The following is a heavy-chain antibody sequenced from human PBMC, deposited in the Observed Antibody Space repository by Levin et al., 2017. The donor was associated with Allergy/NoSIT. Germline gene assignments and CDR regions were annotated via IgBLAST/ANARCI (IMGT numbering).Heavy chain of an antibody. D-gene: IGHD2-15*01. V-gene: IGHV1-3*01. CDR1: GYTFTSYA. CDR2: INAGNGNT. CDR3: ARVGEYCSGGSCRKDYYYYYMDV. J-gene: IGHJ6*03. Sequence: GESLKISCKASGYTFTSYAMHWVRQAPGQRLEWMGWINAGNGNTKYSQKFQGRVTITRDTSASTAYMELSSLRSEDTAVYYCARVGEYCSGGSCRKDYYYYYMDVWGKGTTVTVSS.